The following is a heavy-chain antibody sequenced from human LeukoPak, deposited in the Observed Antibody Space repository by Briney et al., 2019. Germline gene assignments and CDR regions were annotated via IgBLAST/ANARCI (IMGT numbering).Heavy chain of an antibody. CDR1: GFSLSSHA. J-gene: IGHJ4*02. CDR2: INWNGGNT. Sequence: GGSLRLSYAASGFSLSSHAMSWVRQAPGKGLEWVSGINWNGGNTGYADSVKGRFSISRDNAKNSLYLQMNSLRVEDTALYYCARGGGSYSCDFWGQGTLVTVSS. V-gene: IGHV3-20*03. D-gene: IGHD1-26*01. CDR3: ARGGGSYSCDF.